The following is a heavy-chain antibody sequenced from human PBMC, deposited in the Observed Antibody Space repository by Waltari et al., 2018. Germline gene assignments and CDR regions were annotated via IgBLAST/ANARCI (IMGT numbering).Heavy chain of an antibody. CDR1: GFTFSSDG. Sequence: QVQLVESGGGVVQPGGPLSISRAASGFTFSSDGIHGVRQAPGKGLEWVAFIRYDGSNKYYADSVKGRFTISRDNSKNTLYLQMNSLRAEDTAVYYCAKDANLGELSYFDYWGQGTLVTVSS. CDR3: AKDANLGELSYFDY. J-gene: IGHJ4*02. CDR2: IRYDGSNK. V-gene: IGHV3-30*02. D-gene: IGHD3-16*02.